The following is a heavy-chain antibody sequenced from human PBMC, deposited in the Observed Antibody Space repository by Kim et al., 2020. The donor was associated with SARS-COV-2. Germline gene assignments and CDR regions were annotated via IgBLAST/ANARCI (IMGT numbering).Heavy chain of an antibody. J-gene: IGHJ3*02. V-gene: IGHV3-48*03. Sequence: GGSLRLSCAASGFTFSSYEMNWVRQAPGKGLEWVSYISSSGSTIYYADSVKGRFTISRDNAKNSLYLQMNSLRAEDTAVYYCASLYDFWSAGGDDAFDIWGQGTMVTVSS. CDR1: GFTFSSYE. D-gene: IGHD3-3*01. CDR3: ASLYDFWSAGGDDAFDI. CDR2: ISSSGSTI.